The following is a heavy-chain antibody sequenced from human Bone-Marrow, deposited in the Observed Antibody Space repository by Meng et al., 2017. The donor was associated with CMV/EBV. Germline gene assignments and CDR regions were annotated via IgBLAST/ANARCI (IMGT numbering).Heavy chain of an antibody. CDR2: IRYDGSNK. CDR1: GFTFSSYG. V-gene: IGHV3-30*02. Sequence: QVQLVGSGGGVVQPGGSLRLSCAASGFTFSSYGMHWVRQAPGKGLEWVAFIRYDGSNKYYADSVKGRFTISRDNSKNTLYLQMNSLRAEDTAVYYCASWYSADYWGQGTLVTVAS. CDR3: ASWYSADY. D-gene: IGHD1-26*01. J-gene: IGHJ4*02.